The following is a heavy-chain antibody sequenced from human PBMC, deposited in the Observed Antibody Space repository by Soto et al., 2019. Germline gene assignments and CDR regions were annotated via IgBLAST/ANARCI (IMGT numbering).Heavy chain of an antibody. J-gene: IGHJ6*02. V-gene: IGHV3-48*02. Sequence: LRLSCTPSGFMFSEYSMNWVRQAPGKGLEWISYITTTSSTMFYADSVKGRFTISRDNAKNSLYLQMNSLRDEDTAVYYCARDSSGRQYYGMDVWGQGTTVTVAS. D-gene: IGHD3-22*01. CDR3: ARDSSGRQYYGMDV. CDR2: ITTTSSTM. CDR1: GFMFSEYS.